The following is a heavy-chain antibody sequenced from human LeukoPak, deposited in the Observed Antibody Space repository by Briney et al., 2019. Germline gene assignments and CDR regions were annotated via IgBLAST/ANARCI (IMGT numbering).Heavy chain of an antibody. CDR1: GYTFTGYY. CDR2: INPNSGGT. V-gene: IGHV1-2*02. D-gene: IGHD3-16*02. CDR3: ARAGYYDYVWGSYPLDY. J-gene: IGHJ4*02. Sequence: ASVKVSCKASGYTFTGYYMHWVRQAPGQGLEWMGWINPNSGGTNYAQKFQGRVTMTRDTSISTAYMELSRLRSDDTAVYYCARAGYYDYVWGSYPLDYWGQGTLVTVSS.